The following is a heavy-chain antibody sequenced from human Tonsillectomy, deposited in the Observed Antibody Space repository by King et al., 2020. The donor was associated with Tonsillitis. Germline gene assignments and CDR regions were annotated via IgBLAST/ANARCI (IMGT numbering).Heavy chain of an antibody. Sequence: QLVQSGAEVKKPGASVKVSCKASGYTFTNYGISWVRQAPGQGLEWMGWISPYNDNTNYAQKLQGRVTMTTDTYTSTAYMELRSLRSDDTAVHYCARTYSGSYYGIFDYWGQGTLVTVFS. D-gene: IGHD1-26*01. J-gene: IGHJ4*02. V-gene: IGHV1-18*01. CDR3: ARTYSGSYYGIFDY. CDR2: ISPYNDNT. CDR1: GYTFTNYG.